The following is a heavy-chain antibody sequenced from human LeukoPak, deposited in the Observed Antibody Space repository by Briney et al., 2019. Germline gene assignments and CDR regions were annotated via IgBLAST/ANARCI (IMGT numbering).Heavy chain of an antibody. CDR1: GGSISSSSYY. Sequence: SETLSLTCTVSGGSISSSSYYWGWIRQPPGKGLEWIGSIYYSGSTNYNPSLKSRVTISVDTSKNQFSLKLSSVTAADTAVYYCARGRHYDAPFDREADYWGQGTLVTVSS. CDR2: IYYSGST. D-gene: IGHD3-3*01. V-gene: IGHV4-39*07. CDR3: ARGRHYDAPFDREADY. J-gene: IGHJ4*02.